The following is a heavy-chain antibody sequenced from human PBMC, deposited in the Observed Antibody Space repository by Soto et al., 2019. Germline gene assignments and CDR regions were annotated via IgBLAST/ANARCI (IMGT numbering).Heavy chain of an antibody. J-gene: IGHJ4*02. Sequence: GGSLRLSCSASGFAFSTYWMSWVRQAPGKGLEWVANIKQDGSEKYYVDSVKGRFTISRDNAKNSLYLQMNSLRAEDTAVYYCARDSLGYCTSTSCYWSEDYWGQGTLVTVSS. V-gene: IGHV3-7*03. CDR2: IKQDGSEK. CDR3: ARDSLGYCTSTSCYWSEDY. D-gene: IGHD2-2*01. CDR1: GFAFSTYW.